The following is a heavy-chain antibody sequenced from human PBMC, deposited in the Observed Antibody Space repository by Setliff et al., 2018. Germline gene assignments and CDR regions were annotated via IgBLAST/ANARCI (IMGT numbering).Heavy chain of an antibody. CDR1: GGSVSSGSYY. CDR2: IYKSGST. J-gene: IGHJ5*02. D-gene: IGHD2-15*01. CDR3: ARDPSPGGQLLPDL. Sequence: PSETLSLTCTVSGGSVSSGSYYWSWIRQPAGKGLEWFGHIYKSGSTNYNPSLKSRVTMSLDTSKNTVYLQMNSVRADDTALYYCARDPSPGGQLLPDLWGQGTLVTVSS. V-gene: IGHV4-61*10.